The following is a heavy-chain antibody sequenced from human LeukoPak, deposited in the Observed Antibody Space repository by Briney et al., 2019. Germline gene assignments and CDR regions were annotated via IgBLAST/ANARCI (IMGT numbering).Heavy chain of an antibody. D-gene: IGHD2-21*02. CDR2: ISGSGRTT. J-gene: IGHJ4*02. V-gene: IGHV3-23*01. CDR1: GFTFSSYS. Sequence: GGSLRLSCAASGFTFSSYSMSWVRQAPGKGLEWVSVISGSGRTTYYADSVKGRFTISRDNSKNTLYLQMDTLRAEDTAIYYCAKEPAYCGGDCYSLLDYWGQGTLVTVSS. CDR3: AKEPAYCGGDCYSLLDY.